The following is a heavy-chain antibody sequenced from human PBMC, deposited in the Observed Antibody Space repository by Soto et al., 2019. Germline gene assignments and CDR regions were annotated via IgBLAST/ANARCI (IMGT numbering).Heavy chain of an antibody. J-gene: IGHJ3*02. D-gene: IGHD4-17*01. CDR3: ARDRSGTTVTTGAGDAFDI. CDR1: GFTFSDYY. Sequence: GGSLRLSCAASGFTFSDYYMSWIRQAPGKGLEWVSYISSSGSTIYYADSVKGRFTISRDNAKNSLYLQMNSLRAEDTAVYYCARDRSGTTVTTGAGDAFDIWGQGTMVTVSS. V-gene: IGHV3-11*01. CDR2: ISSSGSTI.